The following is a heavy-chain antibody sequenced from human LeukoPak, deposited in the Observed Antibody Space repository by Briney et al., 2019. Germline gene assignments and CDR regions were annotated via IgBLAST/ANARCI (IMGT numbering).Heavy chain of an antibody. Sequence: SETLSLTCAVYGGSFSGYYWSWIRQPPGKGLEWIGYIYYSGSTNYNPSLKSRVTISVDTSKNQFSLKLSSVTAADTAVYYCARDRQKIFGQGYGMDVWGQGTTVTVSS. CDR3: ARDRQKIFGQGYGMDV. CDR2: IYYSGST. D-gene: IGHD3-10*01. J-gene: IGHJ6*02. V-gene: IGHV4-59*01. CDR1: GGSFSGYY.